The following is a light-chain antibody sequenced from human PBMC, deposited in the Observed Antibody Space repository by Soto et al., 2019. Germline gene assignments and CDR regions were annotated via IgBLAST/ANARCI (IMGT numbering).Light chain of an antibody. J-gene: IGKJ2*01. CDR2: GAS. CDR3: QNYKYWPYT. CDR1: QSVASA. V-gene: IGKV3-15*01. Sequence: EVLMTQSPDILSVSPGDTAILSCRASQSVASALAWYQQRPCQPPRVIMYGASVRSTGLPDRFSGSGSGTEFTLTISSLQSEDFAVYFCQNYKYWPYTFGQGTKLEIK.